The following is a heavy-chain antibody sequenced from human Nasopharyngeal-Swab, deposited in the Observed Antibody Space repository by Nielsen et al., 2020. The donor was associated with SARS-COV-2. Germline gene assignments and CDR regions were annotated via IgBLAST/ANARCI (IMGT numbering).Heavy chain of an antibody. Sequence: SVKVSCKASGFSITYPFLPLIPQAPGQALWWMGWIPPFHCNAKYAQKFQGRVSITRDGSRTTASLELSSLRPDDTAMYFCASGQCINGVCNPTDGLDVWGQGTSVTVS. CDR3: ASGQCINGVCNPTDGLDV. J-gene: IGHJ6*02. CDR2: IPPFHCNA. D-gene: IGHD2-8*01. V-gene: IGHV1-45*02. CDR1: GFSITYPF.